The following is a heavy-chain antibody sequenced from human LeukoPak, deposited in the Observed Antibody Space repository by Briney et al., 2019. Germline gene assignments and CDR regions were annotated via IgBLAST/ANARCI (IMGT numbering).Heavy chain of an antibody. CDR3: ARQNDFRLDY. Sequence: GESLRISCKGSGYTFSSYRIGWVRQMPGKGLEWMGIIYPGDSDTRYSPSLQGQVTISVDTSIGTAYLQWSSLKASDTAIYYCARQNDFRLDYWGQGTLVTVSS. V-gene: IGHV5-51*01. D-gene: IGHD3-3*01. J-gene: IGHJ4*02. CDR2: IYPGDSDT. CDR1: GYTFSSYR.